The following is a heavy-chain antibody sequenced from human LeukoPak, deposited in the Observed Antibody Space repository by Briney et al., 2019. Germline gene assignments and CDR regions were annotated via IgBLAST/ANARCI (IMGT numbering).Heavy chain of an antibody. CDR3: AKEKAPWYPFDC. V-gene: IGHV3-7*03. Sequence: GGSLRLSCAASGFTFSTYWMSWVRQAPGKGLEWVANIKQDGSEKYYVDSVKGRFTISRDNSKNTLYLQMNSLRAEDTAVYYCAKEKAPWYPFDCWGQGTLVTVSS. CDR2: IKQDGSEK. J-gene: IGHJ4*02. D-gene: IGHD6-13*01. CDR1: GFTFSTYW.